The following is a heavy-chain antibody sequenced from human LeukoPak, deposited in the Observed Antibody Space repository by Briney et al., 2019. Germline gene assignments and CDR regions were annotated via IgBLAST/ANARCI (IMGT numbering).Heavy chain of an antibody. CDR3: AKDPTFVVVPAASFDY. J-gene: IGHJ4*02. CDR2: IRYDGSNK. Sequence: VGSLRLSCAASGFTFSSYGMHWVRQAPGKGLEWVAFIRYDGSNKYYADSVKGRLTISRDNSKNTLYLQMNSLRAEDTAVYYCAKDPTFVVVPAASFDYWGQGTLVTVSS. D-gene: IGHD2-2*01. V-gene: IGHV3-30*02. CDR1: GFTFSSYG.